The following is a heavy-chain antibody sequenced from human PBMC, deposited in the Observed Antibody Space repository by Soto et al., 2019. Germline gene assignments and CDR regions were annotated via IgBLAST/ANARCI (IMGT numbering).Heavy chain of an antibody. J-gene: IGHJ6*03. CDR1: GFTFDDYA. CDR2: ISWNSGSI. V-gene: IGHV3-9*01. D-gene: IGHD3-22*01. Sequence: EVQLVESGGGLVQPGRSLRLSCAASGFTFDDYAMHWVRQAPGKGLEWVSGISWNSGSIGYADSVKGRFTISRDNAKNSLYLQMNSLRAEDTALYYCAKGVVAGSYYYYMDVWGKGTTVTLSS. CDR3: AKGVVAGSYYYYMDV.